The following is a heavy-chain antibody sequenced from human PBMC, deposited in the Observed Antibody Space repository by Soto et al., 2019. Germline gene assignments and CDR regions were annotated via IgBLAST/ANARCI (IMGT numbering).Heavy chain of an antibody. CDR2: INHSGST. V-gene: IGHV4-34*01. J-gene: IGHJ6*02. Sequence: SETLSLTCAVYGGSFSGYYWSWIRQPPGKGLEWIGEINHSGSTNYNPSLKSRVTISVDTSKNQFSLKLSSVTAADTAVYYCARKLDGLGYCSGGSCYSGYYYYYGMDVWGQGTTVTV. D-gene: IGHD2-15*01. CDR3: ARKLDGLGYCSGGSCYSGYYYYYGMDV. CDR1: GGSFSGYY.